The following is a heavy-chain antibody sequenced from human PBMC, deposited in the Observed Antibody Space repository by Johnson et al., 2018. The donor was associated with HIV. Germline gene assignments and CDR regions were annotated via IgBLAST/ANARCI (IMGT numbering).Heavy chain of an antibody. Sequence: QVQLVESGGGVVQPGRSLRLSCAASGFTFSSYAMHWVRQAPGKGLEWVAVISYDGSNKYYADSVKGRFTISRDNSKNTLYLQMNSLRAEDAAVYYCATVHSSSDAFDIWGRGTMVTVSS. D-gene: IGHD6-6*01. CDR2: ISYDGSNK. V-gene: IGHV3-30*04. CDR1: GFTFSSYA. J-gene: IGHJ3*02. CDR3: ATVHSSSDAFDI.